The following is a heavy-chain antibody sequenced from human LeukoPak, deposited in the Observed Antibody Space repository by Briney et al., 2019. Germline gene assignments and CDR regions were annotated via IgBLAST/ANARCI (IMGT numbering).Heavy chain of an antibody. CDR2: ISSSSSYI. CDR1: GFTFSSYT. CDR3: ARDREGSGTYLDY. D-gene: IGHD1-26*01. V-gene: IGHV3-21*01. J-gene: IGHJ4*02. Sequence: PGGSLRLSCAASGFTFSSYTMNWVRQAPGKGLEWVSSISSSSSYIYYADSVEGRFTISRDNAKNSLYLQMNSLRAEDTAVYYCARDREGSGTYLDYWGQGTLVTVSS.